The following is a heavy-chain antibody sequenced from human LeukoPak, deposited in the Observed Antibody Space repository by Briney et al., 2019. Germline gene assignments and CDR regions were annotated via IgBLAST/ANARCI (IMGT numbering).Heavy chain of an antibody. V-gene: IGHV3-74*01. CDR2: INGDGSNI. Sequence: GGSLRLSCVASGFTFSSYWMHWVRQDPRKGLVWVSRINGDGSNINYADSVRGRFTISRDNAKNTLYLQMNSLRPEDTALYYCIAPFDFRGQGTLVTVSS. J-gene: IGHJ4*02. CDR3: IAPFDF. CDR1: GFTFSSYW. D-gene: IGHD3/OR15-3a*01.